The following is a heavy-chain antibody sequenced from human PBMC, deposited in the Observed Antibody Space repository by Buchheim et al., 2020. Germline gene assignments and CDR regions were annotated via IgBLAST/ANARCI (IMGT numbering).Heavy chain of an antibody. Sequence: QVQLQQWGTRLLKPSETLSLTCAVSGESFSGYFWPWIRQPPGKGLEWLGEINYDGNTNYNPSLKSRVSISVDTTKKRFSLNLSSVSAADTAVYYCARTDYYGLGTRDVWGQGTT. V-gene: IGHV4-34*01. CDR2: INYDGNT. D-gene: IGHD3-10*01. J-gene: IGHJ6*02. CDR3: ARTDYYGLGTRDV. CDR1: GESFSGYF.